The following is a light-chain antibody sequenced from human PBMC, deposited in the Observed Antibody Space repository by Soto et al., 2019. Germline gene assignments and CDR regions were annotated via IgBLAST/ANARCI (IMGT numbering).Light chain of an antibody. CDR1: QTISTY. Sequence: DNQMTQSPSSLSAAVGDRVTITCRASQTISTYLNWYQQKPGTAPKLLIYDASNLQSGVPSRFSGSGSGTEFTITIITLQHEDFATYYRQQTYNTPQTFGPGTKGDI. V-gene: IGKV1-39*01. CDR2: DAS. CDR3: QQTYNTPQT. J-gene: IGKJ3*01.